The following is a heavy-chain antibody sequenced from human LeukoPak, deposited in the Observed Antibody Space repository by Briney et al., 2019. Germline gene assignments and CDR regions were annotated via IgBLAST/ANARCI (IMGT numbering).Heavy chain of an antibody. CDR1: GYTFTSYG. D-gene: IGHD4-11*01. J-gene: IGHJ4*02. CDR2: IIPIFGTA. V-gene: IGHV1-69*05. Sequence: SVKVSCKASGYTFTSYGISWVRQAPGQGLEWMGGIIPIFGTANYAQKFQGRVTITTDESTSTAYMELSSLRSEDTAVYYCASREVTTFVSDFDYWGQGTLVTVSS. CDR3: ASREVTTFVSDFDY.